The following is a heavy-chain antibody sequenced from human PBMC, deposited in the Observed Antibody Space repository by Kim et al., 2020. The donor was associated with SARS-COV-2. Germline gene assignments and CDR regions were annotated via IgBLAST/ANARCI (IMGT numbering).Heavy chain of an antibody. V-gene: IGHV3-23*01. CDR2: ISGSGGST. J-gene: IGHJ1*01. CDR3: AKGPQASYGSGSYYKLKYFQH. D-gene: IGHD3-10*01. CDR1: GFTFSSYA. Sequence: GGSLRLSCAASGFTFSSYAMSWVRQAPGKGLEWVSAISGSGGSTYYADSVKGRFTISRDNSKNTLYLQMNSLRAEDTAVYYCAKGPQASYGSGSYYKLKYFQHWGQGTLVTVSS.